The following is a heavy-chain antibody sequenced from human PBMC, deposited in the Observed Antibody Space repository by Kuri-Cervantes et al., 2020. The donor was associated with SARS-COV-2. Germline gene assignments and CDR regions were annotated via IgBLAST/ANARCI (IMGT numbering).Heavy chain of an antibody. J-gene: IGHJ3*02. Sequence: GGSLRLSCAASGFTFSSYSMNWVRQAPGKGLEWVSAISGSGGSTYYADSVKGRFTISRDNSKNTLYLQMNSLRAEDTAVYYCAKDISSGYYFDAFDIWGQGTMVTVSS. CDR1: GFTFSSYS. CDR2: ISGSGGST. D-gene: IGHD3-22*01. V-gene: IGHV3-23*01. CDR3: AKDISSGYYFDAFDI.